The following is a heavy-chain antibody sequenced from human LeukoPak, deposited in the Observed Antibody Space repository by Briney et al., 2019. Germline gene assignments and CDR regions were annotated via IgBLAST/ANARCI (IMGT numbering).Heavy chain of an antibody. CDR1: GGSISSSSYY. J-gene: IGHJ4*02. CDR2: IYYSGST. V-gene: IGHV4-39*07. CDR3: ARGETDFDY. Sequence: SETLSLTCTVSGGSISSSSYYWGWIRQPPGKGLEWIGSIYYSGSTNYSPSLRSRVTISVDKSKNQFSLKLISVTAADTAVYYCARGETDFDYWGQGTRVSVSS.